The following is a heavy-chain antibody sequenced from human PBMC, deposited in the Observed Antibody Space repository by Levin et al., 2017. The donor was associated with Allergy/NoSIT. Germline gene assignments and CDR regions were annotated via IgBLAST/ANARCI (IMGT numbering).Heavy chain of an antibody. Sequence: KISCKASGGTFSSYAISWVRQAPGQGLEWMGGIIPIFGTANYAQKFQGRVTITADESTSTAYMELSSLRSEDTAVYYCAREGRRGSGWSGGFDYWGQGTLVTVSS. CDR1: GGTFSSYA. D-gene: IGHD6-19*01. CDR2: IIPIFGTA. V-gene: IGHV1-69*01. J-gene: IGHJ4*02. CDR3: AREGRRGSGWSGGFDY.